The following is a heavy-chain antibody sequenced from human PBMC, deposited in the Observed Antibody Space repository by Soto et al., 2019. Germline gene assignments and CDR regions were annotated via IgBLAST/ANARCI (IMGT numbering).Heavy chain of an antibody. V-gene: IGHV3-74*01. CDR3: ARGCSSTSCYDAFDI. D-gene: IGHD2-2*01. Sequence: GESLKISCAASGFTFSSYWMHWVRQAPGKGLVWVSRINSDGSSTSYADSVKGRFTISRDNAKNTLYLQMNSLRAEDTAVYYCARGCSSTSCYDAFDIWGQGTMVTVSS. CDR2: INSDGSST. CDR1: GFTFSSYW. J-gene: IGHJ3*02.